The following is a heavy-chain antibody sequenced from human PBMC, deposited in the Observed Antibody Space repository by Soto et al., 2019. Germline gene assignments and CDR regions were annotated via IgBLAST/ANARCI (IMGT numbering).Heavy chain of an antibody. Sequence: GGSLRLSCVASGFTFSSYSMVWVRQAPGKGLEWVSYIFTTGTTIYYADSVKGRFTVSRDNAKNSVFLLLNSLRAEDTAVYYCARDKDWAFDYWGQGTPVTVSS. CDR2: IFTTGTTI. D-gene: IGHD3-9*01. V-gene: IGHV3-48*03. J-gene: IGHJ4*02. CDR1: GFTFSSYS. CDR3: ARDKDWAFDY.